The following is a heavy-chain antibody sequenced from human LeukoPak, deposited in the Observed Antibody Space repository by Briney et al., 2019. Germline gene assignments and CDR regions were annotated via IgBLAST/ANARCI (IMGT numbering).Heavy chain of an antibody. J-gene: IGHJ4*02. CDR1: GFTVSSNY. CDR2: INSDGSST. CDR3: ASIVGSTPTPFDY. D-gene: IGHD1-26*01. V-gene: IGHV3-74*01. Sequence: PGGSLRLSCAASGFTVSSNYMSWVRQAPGKGLVWVSRINSDGSSTRYADSVKGRFTISRDNAKNTLYLQMNSLRAEDTAVYYCASIVGSTPTPFDYWGQGTLVTVSS.